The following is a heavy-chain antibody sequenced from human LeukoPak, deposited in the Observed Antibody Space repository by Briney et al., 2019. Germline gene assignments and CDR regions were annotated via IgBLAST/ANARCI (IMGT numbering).Heavy chain of an antibody. D-gene: IGHD6-6*01. Sequence: ASVKVSCKASGYTFTSYYMHWVRQAPGQGLEWMGIINPSGGSTSYAQKFQGRVTMTRDTSTSTVYMELSSPRSEDTAVYYCARDSHLAFIAARHADAFDIWGQGTMVTVSS. CDR1: GYTFTSYY. CDR3: ARDSHLAFIAARHADAFDI. V-gene: IGHV1-46*01. J-gene: IGHJ3*02. CDR2: INPSGGST.